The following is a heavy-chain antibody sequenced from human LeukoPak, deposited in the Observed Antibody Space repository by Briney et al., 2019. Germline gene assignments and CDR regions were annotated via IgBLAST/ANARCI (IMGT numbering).Heavy chain of an antibody. CDR2: INPNSGGT. D-gene: IGHD3-10*01. J-gene: IGHJ4*02. CDR1: GYTFTGYY. Sequence: ASVKVSCKASGYTFTGYYFHWVRQAPGQGLEWMGWINPNSGGTNSAQKFQGRVTMTWDTSVNTAYLEVNSLRSDDTAVYYCARDPSSMVRGVIIYYFDHWGQGTLVTVSS. CDR3: ARDPSSMVRGVIIYYFDH. V-gene: IGHV1-2*02.